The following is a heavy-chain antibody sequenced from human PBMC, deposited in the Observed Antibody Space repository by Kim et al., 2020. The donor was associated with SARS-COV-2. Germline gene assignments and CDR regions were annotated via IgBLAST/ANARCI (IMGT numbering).Heavy chain of an antibody. CDR1: GDRVSSNSAV. V-gene: IGHV6-1*01. J-gene: IGHJ4*02. Sequence: SQTLSLTCAISGDRVSSNSAVWNWIRQSPSRGLEWLGSTYYRSKWSNDYAVSVKSRITINPDTTKNQFSLQLNSVTPEDTAVYYCARERVAAAGRVFDYWGQGSLVTVSS. CDR3: ARERVAAAGRVFDY. D-gene: IGHD6-13*01. CDR2: TYYRSKWSN.